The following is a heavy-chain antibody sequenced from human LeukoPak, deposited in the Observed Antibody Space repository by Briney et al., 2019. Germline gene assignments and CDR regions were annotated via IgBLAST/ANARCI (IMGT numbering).Heavy chain of an antibody. CDR3: ARDLDSYGYAFDY. D-gene: IGHD5-18*01. J-gene: IGHJ4*02. V-gene: IGHV3-21*01. CDR1: GFTFSSYW. Sequence: PGGSLRLSCAASGFTFSSYWMHWVRQTPGRGLEWVSSISSSSSYIYYADSVKGRFTISRDNAKNSLYLQMNSLRAEDTAVYYCARDLDSYGYAFDYWGQGTLVTVSS. CDR2: ISSSSSYI.